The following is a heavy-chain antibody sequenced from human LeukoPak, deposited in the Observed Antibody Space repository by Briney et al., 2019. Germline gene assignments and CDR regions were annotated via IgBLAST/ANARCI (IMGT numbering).Heavy chain of an antibody. D-gene: IGHD3-22*01. CDR1: GGSFSGYY. Sequence: SETLSLTCAVYGGSFSGYYWSWIRQPPGKGLEWIGEINHSGSTNYNPSLKSRVTISVDTSKNQFSLKLSSETAADTAVYYCARTYYYDSSGYYLYYWGQGTLVTVSS. J-gene: IGHJ4*02. V-gene: IGHV4-34*01. CDR3: ARTYYYDSSGYYLYY. CDR2: INHSGST.